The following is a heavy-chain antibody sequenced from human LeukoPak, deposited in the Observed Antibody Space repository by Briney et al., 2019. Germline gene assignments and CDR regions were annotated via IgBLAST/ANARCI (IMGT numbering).Heavy chain of an antibody. D-gene: IGHD3-3*01. CDR2: IYYSGST. CDR1: GGSISSYY. Sequence: SETLSLTCTVSGGSISSYYWSWIRQSPGKGLEWIGYIYYSGSTNYNPSLKSRVTISIDTSKNQFSLKLSSVTAADTAVYYCAREYYDFRSGYYTDAFDIWGQGTMVTVSS. CDR3: AREYYDFRSGYYTDAFDI. V-gene: IGHV4-59*01. J-gene: IGHJ3*02.